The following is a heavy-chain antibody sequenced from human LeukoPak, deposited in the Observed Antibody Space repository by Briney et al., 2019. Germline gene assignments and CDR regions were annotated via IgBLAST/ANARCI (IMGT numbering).Heavy chain of an antibody. CDR3: ASPAASLASRYYYYYMTS. D-gene: IGHD6-25*01. J-gene: IGHJ6*03. CDR1: GYTFTGYY. Sequence: ASVKVSCKASGYTFTGYYMHWVRQAPGQGLEWMGWINPNSGGTNYAQKFQGRVTMTRDTSISTAYMELSRLRSDDTAAYYCASPAASLASRYYYYYMTSGAKGPRSPSP. CDR2: INPNSGGT. V-gene: IGHV1-2*02.